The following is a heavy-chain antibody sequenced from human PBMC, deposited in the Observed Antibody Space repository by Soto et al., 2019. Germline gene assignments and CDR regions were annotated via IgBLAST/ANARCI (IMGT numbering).Heavy chain of an antibody. CDR1: GYTLSKFS. CDR2: IEREDGET. Sequence: ASVKVSCKASGYTLSKFSMHWVRQAPGKRLEWMGCIEREDGETNYSQSFQGRVTITEDTSTGTTYMELSSLRSEDTAVYYCATPLITMVRGPPGRAVDTWGQGKLVNVS. CDR3: ATPLITMVRGPPGRAVDT. D-gene: IGHD3-10*01. V-gene: IGHV1-24*01. J-gene: IGHJ3*02.